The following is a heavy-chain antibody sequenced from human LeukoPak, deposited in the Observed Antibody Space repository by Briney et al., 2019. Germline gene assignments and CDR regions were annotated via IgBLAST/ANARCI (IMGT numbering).Heavy chain of an antibody. J-gene: IGHJ4*02. CDR1: GFSFSSYW. Sequence: GGSLRLSCGASGFSFSSYWMHWVRQAPGKGLMGVSRVNNDGSSTTYADSVEGRFTISRDNARNTLYLQMNSPRAEDTAVYYCARSSYPYYFDYWGQGTLVTVSS. D-gene: IGHD6-19*01. V-gene: IGHV3-74*01. CDR3: ARSSYPYYFDY. CDR2: VNNDGSST.